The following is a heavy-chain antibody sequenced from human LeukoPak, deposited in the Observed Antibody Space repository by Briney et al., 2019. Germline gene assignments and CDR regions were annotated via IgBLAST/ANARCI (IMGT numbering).Heavy chain of an antibody. V-gene: IGHV1-69*13. J-gene: IGHJ6*02. CDR1: GGTFSSYA. D-gene: IGHD2-15*01. CDR2: IIPIFGTA. CDR3: ARGTRSRYCSGGSCYRVGMDV. Sequence: SVKVSCKASGGTFSSYAISWVRQAPGQGLEWMGGIIPIFGTANYAQKFQGRVTITADESTSTAYMELSSLRSEDTAVYYCARGTRSRYCSGGSCYRVGMDVWGQGTTVTVSS.